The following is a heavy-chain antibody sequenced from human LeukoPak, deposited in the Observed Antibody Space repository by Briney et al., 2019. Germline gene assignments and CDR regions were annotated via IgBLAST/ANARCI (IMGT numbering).Heavy chain of an antibody. CDR3: ARVGGTDAFDI. D-gene: IGHD2-15*01. CDR1: GFTFSRYA. Sequence: PGGSLRLSCSASGFTFSRYAMHWVRQAPGKGLEYVSAINYGGGSTYYANSVKDRFTISRDNSKNTLSLQMGSLRAEDMAVYYCARVGGTDAFDIWGQGTMVTVSS. CDR2: INYGGGST. V-gene: IGHV3-64*01. J-gene: IGHJ3*02.